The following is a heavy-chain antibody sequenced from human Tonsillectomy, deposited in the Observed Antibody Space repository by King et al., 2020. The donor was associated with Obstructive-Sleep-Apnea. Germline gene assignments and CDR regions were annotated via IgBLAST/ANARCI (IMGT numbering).Heavy chain of an antibody. CDR2: ISGSGGST. Sequence: VQLVESGGGVVQPGGSLRLSCAASGFTFSSYAMSWVRQAPGKGLQWVSAISGSGGSTYYADSVKGRFTISRDNSKNTLYLQMNSLRAEDTAVYYCAKDGEGGTFTVTTSNAFDYWGQGTLVTVSS. CDR3: AKDGEGGTFTVTTSNAFDY. CDR1: GFTFSSYA. D-gene: IGHD4-17*01. V-gene: IGHV3-23*04. J-gene: IGHJ4*02.